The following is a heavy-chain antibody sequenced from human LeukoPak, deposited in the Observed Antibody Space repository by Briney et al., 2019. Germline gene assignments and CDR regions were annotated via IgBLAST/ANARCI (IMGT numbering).Heavy chain of an antibody. V-gene: IGHV4-39*02. J-gene: IGHJ4*02. CDR2: IYYSGRT. CDR3: AREGSGIAVADRTDY. CDR1: GGSISSSSYY. D-gene: IGHD6-19*01. Sequence: SETPSLTCTVSGGSISSSSYYWGWIRQPPGKGLEWIGSIYYSGRTYYNPSLNSRVTISVDTSKSQFSLKLSSVTAADTAVYYCAREGSGIAVADRTDYWGQGTLVTVSS.